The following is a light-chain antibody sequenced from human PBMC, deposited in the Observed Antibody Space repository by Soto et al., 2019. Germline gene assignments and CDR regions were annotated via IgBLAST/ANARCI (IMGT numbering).Light chain of an antibody. CDR2: GAS. CDR1: QSISSTY. J-gene: IGKJ2*01. V-gene: IGKV3-20*01. Sequence: EIVLTQSPGTLSLSPGERATLSCRASQSISSTYLAWYQQKPGQAPRLLIYGASSRATGIPDRISGSGSGTDFTLTISRLEPEDFAVYYCQNYDSSPYTFGQGTKLEIK. CDR3: QNYDSSPYT.